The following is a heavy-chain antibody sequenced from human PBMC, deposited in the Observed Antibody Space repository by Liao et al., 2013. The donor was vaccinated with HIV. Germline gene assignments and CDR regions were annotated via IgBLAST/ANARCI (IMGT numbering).Heavy chain of an antibody. V-gene: IGHV4-59*01. D-gene: IGHD3-10*01. Sequence: QVQLQESGPGLVKPSETLSLTCTVSGDSISSFYWSWIRQPPGKGLEWIGYIYYIGSTNYNPSLKSRVTISMDTSKSQFSLKLSSVTAADTAVYYCARGGGWFGELGYFDYWGQGTLVTVSS. CDR3: ARGGGWFGELGYFDY. CDR1: GDSISSFY. CDR2: IYYIGST. J-gene: IGHJ4*02.